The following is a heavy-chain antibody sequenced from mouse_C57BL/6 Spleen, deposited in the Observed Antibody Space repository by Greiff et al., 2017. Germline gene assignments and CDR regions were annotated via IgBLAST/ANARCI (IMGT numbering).Heavy chain of an antibody. V-gene: IGHV1-82*01. CDR1: GYAFSRSW. D-gene: IGHD2-1*01. CDR3: AVYGNYDFDY. CDR2: IYPGDGDT. J-gene: IGHJ2*01. Sequence: VQLVESGPELVKPGASVTISCKASGYAFSRSWMNWVTQRPGKGLEWIGRIYPGDGDTNYSGKFKGKATLTADKSSSTAYLQLSSLTSEDSAVYFCAVYGNYDFDYWGQGTTLTVSS.